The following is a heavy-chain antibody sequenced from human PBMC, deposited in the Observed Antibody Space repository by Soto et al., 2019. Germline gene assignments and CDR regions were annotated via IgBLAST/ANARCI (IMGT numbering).Heavy chain of an antibody. CDR2: IKEDGSEK. Sequence: EVQLVESGGGLVQPGGSLRLSCAASGFTFSSYWMSWVRQAPGKGLEWVANIKEDGSEKYYVDSVKGRFTISRDNAKNSLYLQMNSLRVEDSAVYYCARATGADKEDYWGQGTLVTASS. CDR1: GFTFSSYW. CDR3: ARATGADKEDY. V-gene: IGHV3-7*04. D-gene: IGHD3-10*01. J-gene: IGHJ4*02.